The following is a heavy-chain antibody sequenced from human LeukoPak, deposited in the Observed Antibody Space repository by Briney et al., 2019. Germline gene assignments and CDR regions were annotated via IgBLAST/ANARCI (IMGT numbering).Heavy chain of an antibody. CDR3: ARDANEPFDY. V-gene: IGHV4-39*02. J-gene: IGHJ4*02. CDR1: GGSISSSSYY. CDR2: VYYSGST. D-gene: IGHD1-1*01. Sequence: PSETLSLTCTVSGGSISSSSYYWGWIRQPPGKGLEWIGSVYYSGSTYYNPSLKSRVTISVDTSKNQFSLKLSSVTAADTAVYYCARDANEPFDYWGQGTLVTVSS.